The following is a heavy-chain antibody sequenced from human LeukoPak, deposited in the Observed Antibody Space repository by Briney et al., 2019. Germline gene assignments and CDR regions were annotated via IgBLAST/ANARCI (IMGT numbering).Heavy chain of an antibody. J-gene: IGHJ4*02. CDR3: ARQGGYCSGGSCYSDQLDY. D-gene: IGHD2-15*01. CDR1: GGSISSSSYY. CDR2: IYYSGST. V-gene: IGHV4-39*01. Sequence: SETLSLTCTDSGGSISSSSYYWGWIRQPPGKGLEWIGSIYYSGSTYYNPSLKSRVTISVDTSKNQFSLKLSSVTAADTAVYYCARQGGYCSGGSCYSDQLDYWGQGTLVTVSS.